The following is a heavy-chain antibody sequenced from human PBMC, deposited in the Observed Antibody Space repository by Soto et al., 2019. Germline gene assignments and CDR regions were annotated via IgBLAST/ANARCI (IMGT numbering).Heavy chain of an antibody. D-gene: IGHD1-26*01. J-gene: IGHJ6*02. CDR1: GGTFSSYA. CDR2: IIPIFGTA. Sequence: ASVKVSCKASGGTFSSYAISWVRQAPGQGLEWMGGIIPIFGTANYAQKFQGRVTMTRDTSTSTVYMELSSLRSEDTAVYYCASSGSYSSPYYYYGMDVWGQGTTVTVSS. V-gene: IGHV1-69*05. CDR3: ASSGSYSSPYYYYGMDV.